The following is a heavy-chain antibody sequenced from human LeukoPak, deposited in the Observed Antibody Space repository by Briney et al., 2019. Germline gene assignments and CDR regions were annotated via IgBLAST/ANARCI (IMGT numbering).Heavy chain of an antibody. Sequence: GRSLRLSCAASGFTFSSYGMHWVRQAPGKGLEWVAVVSYDGSSKYYADSVKGRFTISRDNSKNTLYLQMNSLKAEDTAVYYCAKDGKRRTIFGVTLRETYFDYWGQGTLVTVSS. D-gene: IGHD3-3*01. CDR1: GFTFSSYG. CDR3: AKDGKRRTIFGVTLRETYFDY. J-gene: IGHJ4*02. V-gene: IGHV3-30*18. CDR2: VSYDGSSK.